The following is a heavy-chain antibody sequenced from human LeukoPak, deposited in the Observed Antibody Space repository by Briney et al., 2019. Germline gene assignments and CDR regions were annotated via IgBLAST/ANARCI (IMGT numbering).Heavy chain of an antibody. CDR2: ISGTGGSV. CDR1: GFTFSSYG. D-gene: IGHD3-9*01. J-gene: IGHJ4*02. CDR3: AKDLDDILSGYFGFDS. Sequence: GGSLRLSCAASGFTFSSYGMHWVRQAPGKGLEWVSGISGTGGSVYHADSVKGRFTISRANSKNTLFLQMNSLRAEDTAVFYCAKDLDDILSGYFGFDSWGQGTLVTVSS. V-gene: IGHV3-23*01.